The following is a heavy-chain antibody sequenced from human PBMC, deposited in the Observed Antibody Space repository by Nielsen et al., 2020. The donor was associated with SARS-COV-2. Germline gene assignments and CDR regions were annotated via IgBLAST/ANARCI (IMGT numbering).Heavy chain of an antibody. CDR3: ARGGGGYLDY. V-gene: IGHV4-31*03. D-gene: IGHD3-22*01. J-gene: IGHJ4*02. CDR2: IYYSGST. Sequence: SETLSLTCTVSGGSISSGGYYWSWIRQHPGKGLEWIGYIYYSGSTYYNPSLKSRVTISVDTSKNQFSLKLSSVTAADTAVYYCARGGGGYLDYWGQGTLVTVSS. CDR1: GGSISSGGYY.